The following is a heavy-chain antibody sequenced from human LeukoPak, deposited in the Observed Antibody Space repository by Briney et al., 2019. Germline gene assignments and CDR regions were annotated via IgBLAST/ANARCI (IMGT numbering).Heavy chain of an antibody. CDR3: ARDPYCSGGSCHTPDAFDI. D-gene: IGHD2-15*01. J-gene: IGHJ3*02. Sequence: PSETLSLTCTVSGGSISSYYWSWIRQPPGKGLGWIGYIYYSGSTNYNPSLKSRVTISVDTSKNQFSLKLSSVTAADTAVYYCARDPYCSGGSCHTPDAFDIWGQGTMVTVSS. CDR2: IYYSGST. CDR1: GGSISSYY. V-gene: IGHV4-59*01.